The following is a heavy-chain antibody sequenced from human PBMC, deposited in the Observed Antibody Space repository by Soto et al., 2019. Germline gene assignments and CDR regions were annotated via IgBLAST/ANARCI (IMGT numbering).Heavy chain of an antibody. J-gene: IGHJ4*02. CDR1: GFTFSRYA. Sequence: EVQLLESGGGLVQPGGSLRLSCAASGFTFSRYAMTWVRQAPAKGLEWVSTISDSGGTTYYAESVKGRFTISRDNSKNTLYLQMNSLRAGDTPVYYCAKEACNGGRCQGDYWGQGTLVTVSS. CDR3: AKEACNGGRCQGDY. V-gene: IGHV3-23*01. D-gene: IGHD2-15*01. CDR2: ISDSGGTT.